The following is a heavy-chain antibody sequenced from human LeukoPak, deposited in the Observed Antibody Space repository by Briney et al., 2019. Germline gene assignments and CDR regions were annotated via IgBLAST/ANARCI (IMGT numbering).Heavy chain of an antibody. Sequence: GGSLRLSCAASGFTFSDYYMSWIRQAPGKGLEWVSYISSSGSTIYYADSVKGRFTISRDNAKNSLYLQMNSLRAEDTAVYYCARSIVVVVGAYYMDVWGKGTTVTVSS. J-gene: IGHJ6*03. CDR1: GFTFSDYY. CDR2: ISSSGSTI. V-gene: IGHV3-11*04. D-gene: IGHD2-15*01. CDR3: ARSIVVVVGAYYMDV.